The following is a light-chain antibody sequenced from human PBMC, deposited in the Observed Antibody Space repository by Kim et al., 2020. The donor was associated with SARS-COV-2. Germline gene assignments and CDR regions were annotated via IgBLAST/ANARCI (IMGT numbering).Light chain of an antibody. CDR1: NIGSKN. J-gene: IGLJ3*02. CDR2: YNN. V-gene: IGLV3-21*04. CDR3: QTWDSNNDHRV. Sequence: SYELTQPPSVSVAPGMTARITCGGNNIGSKNVHWYQQKPGQAPVLVMYYNNDRPSGIPERVSGYNSENTATLTISRVEAGDEADYYCQTWDSNNDHRVLGGGTQLTVL.